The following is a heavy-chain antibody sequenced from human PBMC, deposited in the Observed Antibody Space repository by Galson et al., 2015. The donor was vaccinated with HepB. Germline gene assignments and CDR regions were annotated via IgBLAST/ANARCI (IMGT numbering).Heavy chain of an antibody. J-gene: IGHJ4*02. CDR2: IYYSGST. V-gene: IGHV4-59*01. CDR1: GGSISSYY. CDR3: ATGWELPRLDY. D-gene: IGHD1-26*01. Sequence: ETLSLTCTVSGGSISSYYWSWIRQPPGKGLEWIGYIYYSGSTNYNPSLKSRVTISVDTSKNQFSLKLSSVTAADTAVYYCATGWELPRLDYWGQGTLVTVSS.